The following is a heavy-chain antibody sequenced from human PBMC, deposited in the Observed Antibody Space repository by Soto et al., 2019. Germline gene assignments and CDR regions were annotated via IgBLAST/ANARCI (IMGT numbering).Heavy chain of an antibody. CDR2: MNPNSGNT. V-gene: IGHV1-8*01. Sequence: QVKLVQSGAEMKKPGASVKVSCKASGYTFTSYDVNWVRQATGQGLEWMGWMNPNSGNTGYAQKFLGRVTMTRNTSISTAYMELSSLRSEDTAAYYCAREITDYGMDVWGQGTTVTVSS. J-gene: IGHJ6*02. CDR3: AREITDYGMDV. CDR1: GYTFTSYD. D-gene: IGHD3-16*01.